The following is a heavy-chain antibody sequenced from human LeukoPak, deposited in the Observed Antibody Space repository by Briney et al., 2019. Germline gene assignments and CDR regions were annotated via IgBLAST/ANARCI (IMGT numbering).Heavy chain of an antibody. J-gene: IGHJ4*02. CDR2: IYSGGST. CDR3: ARDCGGDFDS. CDR1: GVTVTVNNNY. D-gene: IGHD2-21*01. Sequence: GGSLRLSCAASGVTVTVNNNYMTWVRQAPGKGLEWVSIIYSGGSTYYADSVKGRFTISRDISKNTLYLQMNSLGAEDTAVYYCARDCGGDFDSWGQGTLVTVSS. V-gene: IGHV3-53*01.